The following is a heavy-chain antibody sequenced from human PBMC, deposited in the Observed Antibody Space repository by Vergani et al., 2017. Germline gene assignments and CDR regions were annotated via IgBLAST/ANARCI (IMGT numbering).Heavy chain of an antibody. Sequence: QVQLVESGGGVVQPGRSLRLSCAASGFTFNQYGMHWVRQAPGQGLEWMGWISAYNGNTNYAQKLQGRVTMTTDTSTSTAYMELRSLRSDDTAVYYCAREQWLPIDYFDYWGQGTLVTVSS. CDR1: GFTFNQYG. CDR3: AREQWLPIDYFDY. J-gene: IGHJ4*02. D-gene: IGHD6-19*01. CDR2: ISAYNGNT. V-gene: IGHV1-18*01.